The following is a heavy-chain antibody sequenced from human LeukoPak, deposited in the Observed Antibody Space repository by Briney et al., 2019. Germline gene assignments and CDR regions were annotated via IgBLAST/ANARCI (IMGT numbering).Heavy chain of an antibody. CDR1: GYTFASYG. CDR3: ARTPQIIESSDFDY. Sequence: ASVKVSCKAFGYTFASYGISWVRQAPGQGLEWMGWVSAYNGYKEYGQKFQGRVTMTTDASTSTAYMELRSLRSDDTAIYYCARTPQIIESSDFDYWGQGTLVTVSS. CDR2: VSAYNGYK. V-gene: IGHV1-18*01. J-gene: IGHJ4*02.